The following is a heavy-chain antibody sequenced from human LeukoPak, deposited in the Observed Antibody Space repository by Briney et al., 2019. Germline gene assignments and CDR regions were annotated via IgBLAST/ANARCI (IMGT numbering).Heavy chain of an antibody. V-gene: IGHV3-23*01. CDR3: AKSRASSGVAPAGYDY. Sequence: PGGSLRLSCAASGFTVSSNYMTWVRQAPGQGLEWVSSISGSGGSTYHADSVKGRFTISRDISKNTLYLQMNSLRAEDTAAYYCAKSRASSGVAPAGYDYWGQGTLVTVSS. CDR2: ISGSGGST. J-gene: IGHJ4*02. CDR1: GFTVSSNY. D-gene: IGHD6-13*01.